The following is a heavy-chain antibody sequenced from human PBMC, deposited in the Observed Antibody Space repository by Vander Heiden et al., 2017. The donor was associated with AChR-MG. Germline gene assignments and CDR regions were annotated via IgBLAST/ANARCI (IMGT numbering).Heavy chain of an antibody. J-gene: IGHJ4*02. V-gene: IGHV3-49*05. CDR3: TRYCSSTSCYG. CDR2: IRSKAYGGTT. D-gene: IGHD2-2*01. CDR1: GFTFGDCG. Sequence: EVPLLESGGGLVKPGRSLRLSCTASGFTFGDCGMSWFRQGPGKGLEWVGFIRSKAYGGTTEYAASVKGRFTISRDDSKSIAYLQMNSLKTEDTAVYYCTRYCSSTSCYGWGQGTLVTVSS.